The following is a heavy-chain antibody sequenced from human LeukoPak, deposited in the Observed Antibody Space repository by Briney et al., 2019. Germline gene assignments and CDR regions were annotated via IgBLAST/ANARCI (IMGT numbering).Heavy chain of an antibody. D-gene: IGHD6-13*01. V-gene: IGHV3-7*04. CDR2: IKQDGSEK. Sequence: GGSLRLACAAYGFTFSSYWMSWVRQAPGKGLEWVANIKQDGSEKYYVDSVKGRFTISRDNAKNSLYLQMNSLRAEDTAVYYCAGGIAAADYYYYGMDVWGQGTTVTVSS. CDR1: GFTFSSYW. CDR3: AGGIAAADYYYYGMDV. J-gene: IGHJ6*02.